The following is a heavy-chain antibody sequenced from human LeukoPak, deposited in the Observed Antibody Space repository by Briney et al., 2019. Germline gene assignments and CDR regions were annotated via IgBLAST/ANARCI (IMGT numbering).Heavy chain of an antibody. J-gene: IGHJ4*02. V-gene: IGHV4-4*07. CDR3: ARDMSGNSDYFDY. D-gene: IGHD4-23*01. CDR1: GASVNNYF. CDR2: VYPSGTT. Sequence: SETLSLTCSVSGASVNNYFWAWIRQSAGGGLEWIGRVYPSGTTNYNPSLQSRVTMSVDTSKNQFSLKLSSVTAAGTAVYYCARDMSGNSDYFDYWGQGTLVTVSS.